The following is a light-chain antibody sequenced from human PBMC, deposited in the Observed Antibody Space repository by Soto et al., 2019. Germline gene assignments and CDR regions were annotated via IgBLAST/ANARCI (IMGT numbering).Light chain of an antibody. Sequence: EVVLTQSPGTLSLSPGQRATISCRASQSVSSNYLAWYQQKVGQAPRLLIYAASNRARGIPARFGGSGSGTDSTLTVNSLEPEDFAVYYCQHYGTSPWTFGQGTKVDI. J-gene: IGKJ1*01. CDR2: AAS. CDR3: QHYGTSPWT. V-gene: IGKV3-20*01. CDR1: QSVSSNY.